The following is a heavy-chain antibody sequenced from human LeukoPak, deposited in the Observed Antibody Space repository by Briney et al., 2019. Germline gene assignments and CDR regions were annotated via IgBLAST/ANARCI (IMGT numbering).Heavy chain of an antibody. CDR2: IKTKTDGGTI. CDR1: GFTVTNAW. J-gene: IGHJ4*02. CDR3: TRGLSS. V-gene: IGHV3-15*01. D-gene: IGHD2/OR15-2a*01. Sequence: PGGSLRLSCAASGFTVTNAWMSWVRQAPGKGLEWVGRIKTKTDGGTIDYAAPVKGRFTISRDDSENTLYLQMNSLKTEDTAVYYCTRGLSSWGQGTLVTVSS.